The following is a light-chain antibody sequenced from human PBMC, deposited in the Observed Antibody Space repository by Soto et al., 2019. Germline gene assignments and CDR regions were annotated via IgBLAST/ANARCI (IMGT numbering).Light chain of an antibody. CDR2: GAS. V-gene: IGKV3-15*01. CDR3: QQYDNWPPYT. J-gene: IGKJ2*01. CDR1: QSVSSN. Sequence: EIVMTQSPATLSVSPGERATLSCRASQSVSSNLAWYQQKPGQAPRLLIYGASTRATGIPARFSGSGSGTEFTLTISSLQSEDFAVYYCQQYDNWPPYTFGQGTKLEMK.